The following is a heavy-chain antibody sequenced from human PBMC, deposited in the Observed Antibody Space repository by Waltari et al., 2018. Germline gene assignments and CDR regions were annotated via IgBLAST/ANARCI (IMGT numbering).Heavy chain of an antibody. J-gene: IGHJ4*02. Sequence: EVQLLESGGGLVQPGGSLRLSCAASGFTFSSYAMSWVRQAPGKGLEWGSSISERDGRTYYADSVKGRFTISRDNSKNTLYLQMNSLRAEDTAVYYCAKAIRDGYNKWGQGTLVTVSS. CDR2: ISERDGRT. CDR3: AKAIRDGYNK. CDR1: GFTFSSYA. D-gene: IGHD5-12*01. V-gene: IGHV3-23*01.